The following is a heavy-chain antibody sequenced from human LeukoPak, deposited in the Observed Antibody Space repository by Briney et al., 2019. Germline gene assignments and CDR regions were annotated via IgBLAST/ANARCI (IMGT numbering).Heavy chain of an antibody. CDR1: GFTFDDYD. CDR2: LSWDSRNI. CDR3: ARGNRDSSCFNYYYGMDV. V-gene: IGHV3-9*01. D-gene: IGHD6-19*01. Sequence: PGGSLRLSCAASGFTFDDYDMFWVRQAPGKGLEWVSGLSWDSRNIDYAASVEGRFTISRDNAKNSLYLQMNSLRPEDTAFYYCARGNRDSSCFNYYYGMDVWGQGTTVTVSS. J-gene: IGHJ6*02.